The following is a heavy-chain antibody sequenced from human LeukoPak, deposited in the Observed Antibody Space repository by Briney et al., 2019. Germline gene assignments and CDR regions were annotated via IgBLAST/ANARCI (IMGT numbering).Heavy chain of an antibody. J-gene: IGHJ4*02. CDR2: ISSSSSYI. CDR1: GFTFSSYS. D-gene: IGHD6-6*01. Sequence: GGSLRLSCAASGFTFSSYSMNWVRQAPGKGLEWVSSISSSSSYIYYADSVKGRFTISRDNAKNSLYLQMNSLRAEDTAVYYCAKSHNQYSSSSGSDYWGQGTLVTVSS. V-gene: IGHV3-21*04. CDR3: AKSHNQYSSSSGSDY.